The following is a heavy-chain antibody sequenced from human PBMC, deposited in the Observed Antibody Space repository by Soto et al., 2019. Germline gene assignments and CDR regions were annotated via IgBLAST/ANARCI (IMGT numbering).Heavy chain of an antibody. Sequence: ASVKVSCKASGYTFTSRYMHWVRQAPGQGLEWMGWMNPNSGNTGYAQKFQGRVTMTRNTSISTAYMELSSLRSEDTAVYYCARGRNGMDVWGQGTTVTVSS. CDR3: ARGRNGMDV. CDR1: GYTFTSRY. CDR2: MNPNSGNT. J-gene: IGHJ6*02. V-gene: IGHV1-8*01.